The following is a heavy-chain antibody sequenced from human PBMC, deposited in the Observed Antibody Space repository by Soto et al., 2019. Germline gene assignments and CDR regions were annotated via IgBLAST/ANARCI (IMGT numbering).Heavy chain of an antibody. D-gene: IGHD1-26*01. CDR3: VKDRMSYNSVWDPFDI. Sequence: EVQLLESGGGLVQPGGSLRLSCAASGFTFSTYAMSWVRQGPGKGLEWVSGIGGSETDTHYADSVKGRFTISRDNSKSTLLLQMTSLGADDTAVYYCVKDRMSYNSVWDPFDIWGQWTMVIVSS. CDR1: GFTFSTYA. J-gene: IGHJ3*02. CDR2: IGGSETDT. V-gene: IGHV3-23*01.